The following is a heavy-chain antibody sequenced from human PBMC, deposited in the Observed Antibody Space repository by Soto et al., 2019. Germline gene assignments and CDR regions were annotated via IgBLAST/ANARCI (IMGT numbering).Heavy chain of an antibody. J-gene: IGHJ6*02. CDR2: TYYRSKWYN. CDR3: ARDGNPPPPVITIFGVVSPSSYYYYGMDV. D-gene: IGHD3-3*01. V-gene: IGHV6-1*01. CDR1: GDSVSSNSAA. Sequence: SQTLSLTCAISGDSVSSNSAAWNWIRQSPSRGLEWLGRTYYRSKWYNDYAVSVKSRITINPDTSKNQFSLQLNSVTPEDTAVYYCARDGNPPPPVITIFGVVSPSSYYYYGMDVWGQGTTVTVSS.